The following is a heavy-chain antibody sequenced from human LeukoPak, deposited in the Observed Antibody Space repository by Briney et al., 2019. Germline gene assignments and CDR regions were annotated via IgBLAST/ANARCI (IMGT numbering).Heavy chain of an antibody. V-gene: IGHV3-23*01. J-gene: IGHJ4*02. D-gene: IGHD3-22*01. CDR1: GFTFSSFA. Sequence: GGSLRLSCAASGFTFSSFAMSWVRQAPGRGLEWVSTISLSGGSTSYADSVKGRFTIPRDNYKNTLYLQMNSLTAEDTAVHYCAKKSRGNYPFDYWGRGSMVTVSS. CDR2: ISLSGGST. CDR3: AKKSRGNYPFDY.